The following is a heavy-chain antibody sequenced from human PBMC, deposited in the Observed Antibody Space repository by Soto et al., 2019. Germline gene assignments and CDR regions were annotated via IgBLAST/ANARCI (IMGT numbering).Heavy chain of an antibody. CDR1: GFTFSTYS. CDR2: ISSSSTI. Sequence: GGSLRLSCAASGFTFSTYSMNWVRQAPGKGLEWVSYISSSSTIFYTDSVKGRFTVSRDNAKNSLYLQMNSLRVEDTAVYYCASPTYYYDSSGTPGYWGQGSLVTVYS. CDR3: ASPTYYYDSSGTPGY. J-gene: IGHJ4*02. D-gene: IGHD3-22*01. V-gene: IGHV3-48*01.